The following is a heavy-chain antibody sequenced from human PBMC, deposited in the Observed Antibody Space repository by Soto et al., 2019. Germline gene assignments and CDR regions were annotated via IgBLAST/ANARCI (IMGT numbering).Heavy chain of an antibody. V-gene: IGHV3-30*18. CDR2: ISYDGSNK. CDR1: GFTFSSYG. Sequence: QVQLVESGGGVVQPGRSLRLSCAASGFTFSSYGMHWVRQAPGKGLEWVAVISYDGSNKYYADSVKGRFTISRDNSKNPLYLQMNRLRAEDPAVYYCAKDRPHLDLWGRGTLVTVSS. CDR3: AKDRPHLDL. J-gene: IGHJ2*01.